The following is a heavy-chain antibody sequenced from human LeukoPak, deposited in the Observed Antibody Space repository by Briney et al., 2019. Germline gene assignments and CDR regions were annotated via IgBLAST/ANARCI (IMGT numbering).Heavy chain of an antibody. D-gene: IGHD5/OR15-5a*01. V-gene: IGHV3-23*01. J-gene: IGHJ4*02. CDR2: ICGSGGST. Sequence: GGSLRLSCAASGFTFSSYAMSWVRQAPGKGLEWVSAICGSGGSTYYAGSAKGRVTVSRDNSKNTLYLQMNSLRAENTALYHCAKGVSTVNYWGQGTLVTVSS. CDR3: AKGVSTVNY. CDR1: GFTFSSYA.